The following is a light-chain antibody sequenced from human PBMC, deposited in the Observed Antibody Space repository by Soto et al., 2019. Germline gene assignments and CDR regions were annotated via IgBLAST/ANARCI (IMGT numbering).Light chain of an antibody. Sequence: IRVTLSPSTLSASVGARVTITCRASQSISSWLAWYQQKPGKAPNLLIYDASSLESGVPSRFSGSGSGTEFTLTISSLQPDDFATYYCQHYNSYSEAFGQGSKVDNK. V-gene: IGKV1-5*01. CDR2: DAS. CDR1: QSISSW. CDR3: QHYNSYSEA. J-gene: IGKJ1*01.